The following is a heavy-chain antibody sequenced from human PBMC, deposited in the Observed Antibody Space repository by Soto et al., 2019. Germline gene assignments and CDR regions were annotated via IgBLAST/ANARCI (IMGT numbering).Heavy chain of an antibody. Sequence: GESLKISCQASGYTFDTSWIGWVRQVPGKGLEWMGIIWPRDSDTKYNPSFEGQVTISADKSISTAYLQWSSLKASDSAIYYCARHPVDTDIRWGQGTRATVSS. J-gene: IGHJ4*02. CDR2: IWPRDSDT. CDR1: GYTFDTSW. D-gene: IGHD5-18*01. CDR3: ARHPVDTDIR. V-gene: IGHV5-51*01.